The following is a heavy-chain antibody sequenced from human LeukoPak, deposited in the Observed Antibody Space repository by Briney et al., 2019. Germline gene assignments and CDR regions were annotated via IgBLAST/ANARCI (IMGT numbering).Heavy chain of an antibody. D-gene: IGHD3-22*01. CDR1: GFTFSSYA. V-gene: IGHV3-23*01. J-gene: IGHJ5*02. CDR3: AKIHITYYYDSSGYYFTA. Sequence: PGGSLRLSCAASGFTFSSYAMSLVRQAPGKGLEWVSAISGSGGSTYYADSVKGRFTISRDNSKNTLYLQMNSLRAEDTAVYYCAKIHITYYYDSSGYYFTAWGQGTLVTVSS. CDR2: ISGSGGST.